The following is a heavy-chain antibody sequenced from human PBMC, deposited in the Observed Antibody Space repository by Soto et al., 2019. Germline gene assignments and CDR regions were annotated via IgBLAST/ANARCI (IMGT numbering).Heavy chain of an antibody. Sequence: DVQLVESGGGLVNPGGSLRLSCAASGFTFNNAWMTWVRQAPGKGLEWVGRIKSKTDGGTTDYAAPVKGRFTISRDDSKNTLYLQMNSLINEDTAVYYCTTDLLERFCSVTSCYTAFDYWGQGTLVTVSS. J-gene: IGHJ4*02. V-gene: IGHV3-15*01. CDR2: IKSKTDGGTT. D-gene: IGHD2-2*02. CDR3: TTDLLERFCSVTSCYTAFDY. CDR1: GFTFNNAW.